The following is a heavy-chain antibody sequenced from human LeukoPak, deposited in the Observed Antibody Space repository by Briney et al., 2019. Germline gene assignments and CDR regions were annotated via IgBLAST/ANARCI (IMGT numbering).Heavy chain of an antibody. CDR1: GDSISRSY. CDR3: ARGWNIFDP. V-gene: IGHV4-59*08. Sequence: SETLSLTCTVSGDSISRSYWSWIRQPPGKGLEWIGYVYYTGSTSYNPSLESRVTISLDSSKNQVSLMVTAVTAADTALYYCARGWNIFDPWGQGTLVTVSS. J-gene: IGHJ5*02. CDR2: VYYTGST. D-gene: IGHD1/OR15-1a*01.